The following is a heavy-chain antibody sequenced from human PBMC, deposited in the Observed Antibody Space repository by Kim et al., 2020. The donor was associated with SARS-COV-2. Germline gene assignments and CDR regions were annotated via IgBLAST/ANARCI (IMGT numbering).Heavy chain of an antibody. V-gene: IGHV1-69*02. CDR2: IIPILGIA. D-gene: IGHD6-13*01. J-gene: IGHJ6*02. CDR1: GGTFSSYT. Sequence: SVKVSCKASGGTFSSYTISWVRQAPGQGLEWMGRIIPILGIANYAQKFQGRVTITADKSTSTAYMELSSLRSEDTAVYYCARVIAAAGTTHYGMDVWGQGTTVTVSS. CDR3: ARVIAAAGTTHYGMDV.